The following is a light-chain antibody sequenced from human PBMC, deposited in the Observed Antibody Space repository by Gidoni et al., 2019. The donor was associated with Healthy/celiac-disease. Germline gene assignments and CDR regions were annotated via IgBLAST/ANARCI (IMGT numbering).Light chain of an antibody. CDR2: AAS. Sequence: DIQMTQSPSSLSASVGDRVTITCRASQSISSYLNWYQQKPGKAPKLLIYAASSLQSGVPSRFSCIGSGTDFTFTLSSLQPEDFATYYCQQSYSTPLTFGQVTKVEIK. CDR1: QSISSY. V-gene: IGKV1-39*01. CDR3: QQSYSTPLT. J-gene: IGKJ1*01.